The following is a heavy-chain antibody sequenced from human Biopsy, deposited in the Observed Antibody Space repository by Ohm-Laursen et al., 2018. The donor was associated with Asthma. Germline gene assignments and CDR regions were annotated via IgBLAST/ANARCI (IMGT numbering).Heavy chain of an antibody. CDR3: AAGPYDGTLTGHQYFEY. Sequence: SLRLSCAASGFIFGDFEVHWVRQAPGKGLEWVAGISIEGRKTIDAEAVRGRFSISRDNLSKTLFLQMTSLTLEDTAVYYCAAGPYDGTLTGHQYFEYWGRGSLITVSS. J-gene: IGHJ4*02. D-gene: IGHD3-9*01. CDR2: ISIEGRKT. V-gene: IGHV3-30*04. CDR1: GFIFGDFE.